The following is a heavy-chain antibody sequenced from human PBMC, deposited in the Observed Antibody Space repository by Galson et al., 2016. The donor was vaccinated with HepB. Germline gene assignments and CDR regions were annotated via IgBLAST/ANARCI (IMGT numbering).Heavy chain of an antibody. CDR3: ARSSFRYSYYYYYYYMDV. V-gene: IGHV3-72*01. CDR2: TRNKANSYTT. D-gene: IGHD6-19*01. J-gene: IGHJ6*03. Sequence: SLRLSCAASGFTFSDHYMDWVRQAPGKGLEWVGRTRNKANSYTTEYAASVKGRFTISRDDSKNSLYLQMNSLKTEDTAVYYCARSSFRYSYYYYYYYMDVWGKGTTVTVSS. CDR1: GFTFSDHY.